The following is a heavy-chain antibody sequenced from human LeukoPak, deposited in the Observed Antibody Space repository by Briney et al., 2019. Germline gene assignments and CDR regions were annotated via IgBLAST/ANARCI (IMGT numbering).Heavy chain of an antibody. CDR1: GYTFTGYY. CDR2: INPNSGGT. CDR3: AGEIGAGWTVGGC. J-gene: IGHJ4*01. D-gene: IGHD3-10*01. V-gene: IGHV1-2*02. Sequence: ASVKVSCKASGYTFTGYYMHWVRQAPGQGLEWMRWINPNSGGTNYAQKFEGRVTMTRDTSISTASLELSRLSADATAGFYDAGEIGAGWTVGGCWGQGTLVTASS.